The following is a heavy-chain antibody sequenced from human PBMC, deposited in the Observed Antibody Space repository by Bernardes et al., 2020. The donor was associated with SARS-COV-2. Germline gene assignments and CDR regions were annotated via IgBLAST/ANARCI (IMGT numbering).Heavy chain of an antibody. D-gene: IGHD4-4*01. CDR2: ISPDGGVT. CDR3: VKDLHSKFDDY. CDR1: GFALSLYS. V-gene: IGHV3-64D*06. Sequence: GGSLRLSCSVSGFALSLYSMHWVRQAPGKGLEYVSAISPDGGVTYYADSVRGRFTISRDNSKNTLYLQMSSLKTEDTAVYYCVKDLHSKFDDYWGQGTVVTVSS. J-gene: IGHJ4*02.